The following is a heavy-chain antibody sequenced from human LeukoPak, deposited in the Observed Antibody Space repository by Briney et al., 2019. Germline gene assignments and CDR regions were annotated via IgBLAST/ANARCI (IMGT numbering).Heavy chain of an antibody. CDR1: GGSISSGSYY. CDR2: IYTSGST. D-gene: IGHD4-17*01. J-gene: IGHJ6*03. Sequence: SETLSLTCTVSGGSISSGSYYWSWIRQPAGKGLEWIGRIYTSGSTNYNPSLKSRVTISVDTSKNQFSLKLSSVTAADTAVYYCARVNNGDYYYYMDVWGKGTTVTISS. CDR3: ARVNNGDYYYYMDV. V-gene: IGHV4-61*02.